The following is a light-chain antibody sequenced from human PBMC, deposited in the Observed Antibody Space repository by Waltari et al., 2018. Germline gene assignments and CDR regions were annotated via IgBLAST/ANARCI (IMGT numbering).Light chain of an antibody. CDR3: SSYRSGSILV. CDR2: EVS. CDR1: SSDVVGYNY. J-gene: IGLJ2*01. V-gene: IGLV2-14*01. Sequence: QSALTQPASVSGSPGQSITISCTGTSSDVVGYNYVSWYQQHPGKVPKVMIYEVSNRPSGVSHRFSGSKAGNTASLTISGLQAEDEADYYCSSYRSGSILVFGGGTKVTVL.